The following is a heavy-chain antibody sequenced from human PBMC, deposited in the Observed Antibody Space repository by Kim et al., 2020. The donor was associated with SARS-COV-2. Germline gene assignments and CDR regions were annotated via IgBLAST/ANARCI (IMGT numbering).Heavy chain of an antibody. V-gene: IGHV3-23*01. J-gene: IGHJ4*02. D-gene: IGHD3-10*01. Sequence: DSVKGRVTISRDNSKSTVYLEMNSLRAEDTDVYYGAKDDLIYGSGSYYSYWGQGTLVTVSS. CDR3: AKDDLIYGSGSYYSY.